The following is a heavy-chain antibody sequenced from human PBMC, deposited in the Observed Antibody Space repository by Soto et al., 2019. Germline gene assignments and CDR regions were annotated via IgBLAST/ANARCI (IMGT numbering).Heavy chain of an antibody. V-gene: IGHV3-23*01. D-gene: IGHD2-2*01. CDR3: AKPVVPAAMPRYNWFDP. CDR1: GFTFSSYA. CDR2: ISGSGGST. J-gene: IGHJ5*02. Sequence: GGSLRLSCAASGFTFSSYAMSWVRQAPGKGLEWVSAISGSGGSTYYADSVKGRFTISRDNSKNTLYLQMNSLRAEDTAVYYCAKPVVPAAMPRYNWFDPWGQGTLVTVSS.